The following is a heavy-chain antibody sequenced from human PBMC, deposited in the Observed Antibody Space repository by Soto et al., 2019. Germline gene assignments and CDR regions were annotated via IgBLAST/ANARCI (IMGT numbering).Heavy chain of an antibody. CDR2: IIPIFGTA. J-gene: IGHJ4*02. CDR3: ARGGYYYDSSGYSLFDY. CDR1: GGTFSSYA. Sequence: SVKVSCKASGGTFSSYAISWVRQAPGQGLEWMGGIIPIFGTANYAQKFQGRVTITADESTSTAYMELSSLRSEDTAVYYCARGGYYYDSSGYSLFDYWGQGTLVTVSS. V-gene: IGHV1-69*13. D-gene: IGHD3-22*01.